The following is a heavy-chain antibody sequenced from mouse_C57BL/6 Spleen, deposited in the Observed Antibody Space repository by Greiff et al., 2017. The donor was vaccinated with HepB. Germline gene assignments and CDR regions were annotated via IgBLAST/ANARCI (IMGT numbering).Heavy chain of an antibody. V-gene: IGHV1-82*01. Sequence: QVQLQQSGPELVKPGASVKISCKASGYAFSSSWMNWVKQRPGKGLEWIGRIYPGDGDTNYNGKFKGKATLTADKSSSTAYMQLSSLTSEDSAVYFCADQDDVPLFAYWGQGTLVTVSA. CDR1: GYAFSSSW. CDR3: ADQDDVPLFAY. J-gene: IGHJ3*01. D-gene: IGHD2-12*01. CDR2: IYPGDGDT.